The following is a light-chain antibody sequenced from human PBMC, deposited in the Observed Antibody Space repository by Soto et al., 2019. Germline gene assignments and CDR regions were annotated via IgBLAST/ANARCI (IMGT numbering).Light chain of an antibody. J-gene: IGLJ3*02. CDR2: DVG. V-gene: IGLV2-11*01. Sequence: QSALTQPRSVSGSPGQSVTISCTGTSSDVGGYNYVSWYQQHPDEAPKLMIYDVGKRPSGVPDRFSGSKSGNTASLTISGLQAEDEADYYCCSYAGSYSWVFGGGTKVTVL. CDR1: SSDVGGYNY. CDR3: CSYAGSYSWV.